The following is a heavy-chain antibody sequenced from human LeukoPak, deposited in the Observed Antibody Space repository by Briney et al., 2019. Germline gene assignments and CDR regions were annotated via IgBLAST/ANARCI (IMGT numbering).Heavy chain of an antibody. CDR2: ISGSGSST. J-gene: IGHJ4*02. CDR3: ARAYSIIRGLVDY. Sequence: PGGSLRLSCAASGFTFSTYAMSWVRQAPGKGLEWVSAISGSGSSTYYVDSVKGRFTISRDNSKNTLYLQMNSLRAEDTAVYYCARAYSIIRGLVDYWGQGTLVTDSS. CDR1: GFTFSTYA. V-gene: IGHV3-23*01. D-gene: IGHD3-10*01.